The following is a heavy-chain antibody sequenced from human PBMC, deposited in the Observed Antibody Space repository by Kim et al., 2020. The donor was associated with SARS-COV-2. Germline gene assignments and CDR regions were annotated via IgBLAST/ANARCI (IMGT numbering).Heavy chain of an antibody. J-gene: IGHJ4*02. D-gene: IGHD5-18*01. V-gene: IGHV4-34*09. CDR3: ATLGKRYGNSIDF. Sequence: NYTPALKCRITKSVDTSKNQFSLNLNSVTAADTAVYCCATLGKRYGNSIDFWGQGTLVTVSS.